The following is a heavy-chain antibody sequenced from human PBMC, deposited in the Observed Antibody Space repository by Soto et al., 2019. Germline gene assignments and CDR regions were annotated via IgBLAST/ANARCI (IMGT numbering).Heavy chain of an antibody. D-gene: IGHD3-3*01. CDR3: TTVAFPYYDFWSGLNYYYYGMDV. CDR1: GFTFSNAW. J-gene: IGHJ6*02. V-gene: IGHV3-15*01. Sequence: GGSLRLYCAASGFTFSNAWMSWVRQAPGKGLEWVGRIKSKTDGGTTDYAAPVKGRFTISRDDSKNTLYLQMNSLKTEDTAVYYCTTVAFPYYDFWSGLNYYYYGMDVWGQGTTVTVSS. CDR2: IKSKTDGGTT.